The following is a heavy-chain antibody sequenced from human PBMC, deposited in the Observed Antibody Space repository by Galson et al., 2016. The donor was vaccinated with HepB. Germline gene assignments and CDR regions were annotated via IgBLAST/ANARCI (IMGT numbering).Heavy chain of an antibody. D-gene: IGHD2-2*01. CDR3: VRDRASRQMPLDY. CDR1: GFTFRRYG. CDR2: IWHDGSYK. Sequence: SLRLSCAASGFTFRRYGMHWVRQAPGKGLEWVAFIWHDGSYKNYADSGKVRFTVSGDNSQNVLFLQMISLGVEDTAVYHCVRDRASRQMPLDYWGQGFLVTVSS. V-gene: IGHV3-33*01. J-gene: IGHJ4*02.